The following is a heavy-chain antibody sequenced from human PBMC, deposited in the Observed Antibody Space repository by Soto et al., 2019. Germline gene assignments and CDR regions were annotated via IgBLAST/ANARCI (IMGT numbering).Heavy chain of an antibody. CDR2: VYDTGST. CDR3: ARNIAVPSSHIDH. CDR1: GGSISGYY. Sequence: SETLSLTCSVSGGSISGYYWSWIRQAPGKGLEWIGYVYDTGSTSYNPSLQSRVTISVDTSKKQFSLSLRLVTAADTAVYFCARNIAVPSSHIDHWGQGTRVTVSS. D-gene: IGHD6-19*01. J-gene: IGHJ4*02. V-gene: IGHV4-59*01.